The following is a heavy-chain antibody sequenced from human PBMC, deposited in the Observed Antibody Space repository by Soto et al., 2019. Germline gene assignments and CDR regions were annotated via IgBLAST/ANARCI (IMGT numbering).Heavy chain of an antibody. CDR3: ARALRSSDFDY. V-gene: IGHV1-3*01. Sequence: ASVKVSCKASGYTFTSYAMHLVRQAPGQRLEWMGWINAGNGNTKYSQKFQGRVTITRDTSASTAYMELSSLRSEDTAVYYCARALRSSDFDYWGQGTLVTVSS. D-gene: IGHD6-6*01. J-gene: IGHJ4*02. CDR2: INAGNGNT. CDR1: GYTFTSYA.